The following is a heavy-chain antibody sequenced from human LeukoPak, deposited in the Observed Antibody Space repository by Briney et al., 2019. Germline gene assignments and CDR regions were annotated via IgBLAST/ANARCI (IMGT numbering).Heavy chain of an antibody. CDR1: GFTFSDHY. D-gene: IGHD4-17*01. CDR3: ARAAVTTSRYFQH. Sequence: GGSLRLSCAVSGFTFSDHYMDGVRQAPGKGLEWVGHIRKKPNSYTTEYAASVRGRFTISRDDSKSSMYLDMNSLKTEDTAVYYCARAAVTTSRYFQHWGQGTLVTVSS. J-gene: IGHJ1*01. V-gene: IGHV3-72*01. CDR2: IRKKPNSYTT.